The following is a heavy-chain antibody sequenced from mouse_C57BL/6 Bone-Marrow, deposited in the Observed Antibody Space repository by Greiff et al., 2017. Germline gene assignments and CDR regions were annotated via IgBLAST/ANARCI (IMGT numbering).Heavy chain of an antibody. CDR3: ARGRHYGSSFWYFDV. CDR2: ISDGGSYT. J-gene: IGHJ1*03. CDR1: GFTFSSYA. D-gene: IGHD1-1*01. Sequence: EVMLVESGGGLVKPGGSLKLSCAASGFTFSSYAMSWVRQTPEKRLEWVATISDGGSYTYYPDNVKGRFTISRDNAKNNLYLQMSHLKSEDTAMYYCARGRHYGSSFWYFDVWGTGTTVTVSS. V-gene: IGHV5-4*03.